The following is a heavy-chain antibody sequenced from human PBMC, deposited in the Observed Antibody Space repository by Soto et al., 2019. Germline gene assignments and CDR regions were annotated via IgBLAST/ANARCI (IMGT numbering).Heavy chain of an antibody. CDR2: IKSKTDGGTT. CDR3: TTVHFSPDSGAFDI. D-gene: IGHD3-10*01. J-gene: IGHJ3*02. V-gene: IGHV3-15*01. Sequence: GGSLRLSCAASGFTFSNAWMSWVRQAPGKGLEWVGRIKSKTDGGTTDYAAPVKGRFTISRDDSKNTLYLQMNSLKTEDTAVYYCTTVHFSPDSGAFDIWGQGTMVTVSS. CDR1: GFTFSNAW.